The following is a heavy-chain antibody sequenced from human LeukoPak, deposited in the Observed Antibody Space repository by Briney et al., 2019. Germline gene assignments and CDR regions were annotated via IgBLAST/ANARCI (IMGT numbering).Heavy chain of an antibody. CDR3: ARVSYYDSTTFDY. CDR2: ISYDGSNK. D-gene: IGHD3-22*01. V-gene: IGHV3-30-3*01. CDR1: GFTFSSYA. Sequence: GRSLRLSCAASGFTFSSYAMHWVRQAPGKGLEWVAVISYDGSNKYYADSVKGRFTISRDNSKNTLYLQMNSLRAEDTVVYYCARVSYYDSTTFDYWGQGTLVTVSS. J-gene: IGHJ4*02.